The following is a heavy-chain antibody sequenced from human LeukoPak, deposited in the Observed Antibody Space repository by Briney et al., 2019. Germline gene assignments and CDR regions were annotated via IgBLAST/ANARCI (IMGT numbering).Heavy chain of an antibody. CDR1: GFTFDDYT. CDR2: ISWDGGST. Sequence: PGGSLRLSCAASGFTFDDYTMQWVRQAPGKGLEWVSLISWDGGSTYYADSVKGRFTISRDNSKNSLYLQMNSLRTEDTALYYCAKDMNAVVGATPYFDYWGQGTLVTVSS. D-gene: IGHD1-26*01. CDR3: AKDMNAVVGATPYFDY. V-gene: IGHV3-43*01. J-gene: IGHJ4*02.